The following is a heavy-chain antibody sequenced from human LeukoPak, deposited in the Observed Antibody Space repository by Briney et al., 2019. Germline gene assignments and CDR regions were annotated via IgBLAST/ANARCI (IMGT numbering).Heavy chain of an antibody. CDR1: GYTFTSYY. CDR3: ARDGPYYCSGGSCYPPGWFDP. V-gene: IGHV1-46*01. CDR2: INPSGGST. J-gene: IGHJ5*02. D-gene: IGHD2-15*01. Sequence: ASVKVSCKASGYTFTSYYMHWVRQAPGQGLEWMGIINPSGGSTSYAQKFQGRVTMTRDMSTSTVYMELSSLRSEDTAVYYCARDGPYYCSGGSCYPPGWFDPWGQGTLVTVSS.